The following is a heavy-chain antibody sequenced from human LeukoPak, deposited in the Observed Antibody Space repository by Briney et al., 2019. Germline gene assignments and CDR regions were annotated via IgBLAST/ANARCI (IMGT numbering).Heavy chain of an antibody. CDR1: GGSISSYY. CDR3: ARDDSGLGAFDI. J-gene: IGHJ3*02. V-gene: IGHV4-59*01. Sequence: SETLSLTCTVSGGSISSYYWSWIRQPPGKGLEWIGYIYYSGSTNYNPSLKSRVTISVDTSKNQFSLKLSSVTAADTAVYYCARDDSGLGAFDIWGQGTMVTVS. CDR2: IYYSGST. D-gene: IGHD3-22*01.